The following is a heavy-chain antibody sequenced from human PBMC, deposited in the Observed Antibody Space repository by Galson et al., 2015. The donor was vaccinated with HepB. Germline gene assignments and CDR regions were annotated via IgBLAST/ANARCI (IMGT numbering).Heavy chain of an antibody. CDR1: GYTFTDYY. CDR3: ARDYYDSSGYANV. Sequence: SVKVSCKASGYTFTDYYIHWVRQAPGQGLEWMGWINPNSGGTKDAQKFQGRVSMTRDTSISTAYMELSRLRSDDTAVYYCARDYYDSSGYANVWGKGTTVTVSS. D-gene: IGHD3-22*01. V-gene: IGHV1-2*02. CDR2: INPNSGGT. J-gene: IGHJ6*04.